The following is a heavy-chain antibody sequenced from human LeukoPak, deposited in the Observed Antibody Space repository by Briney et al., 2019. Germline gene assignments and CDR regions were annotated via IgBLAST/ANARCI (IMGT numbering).Heavy chain of an antibody. D-gene: IGHD4-17*01. J-gene: IGHJ5*02. V-gene: IGHV1-2*02. Sequence: ASVKVSCKASGYTFTGYYMHWVRQAPGQGLEWLGWLNPNSGGTKYAQKFQGRVTMTRDTSIRTAYMELSGLKSDDTAVYYCARDHGDYVQYNRFDPWGQGTLVTVSS. CDR1: GYTFTGYY. CDR3: ARDHGDYVQYNRFDP. CDR2: LNPNSGGT.